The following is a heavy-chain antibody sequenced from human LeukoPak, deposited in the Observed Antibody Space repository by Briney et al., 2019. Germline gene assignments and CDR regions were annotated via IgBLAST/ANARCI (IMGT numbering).Heavy chain of an antibody. V-gene: IGHV3-53*05. D-gene: IGHD5-18*01. CDR1: GFTVSSNY. CDR2: IYSGGST. CDR3: ARGYGPWVYYGMDV. J-gene: IGHJ6*02. Sequence: PGGSLRLSCAASGFTVSSNYMSWVRQAPGKGLEWVSVIYSGGSTYYADSVKGRFTISRDNSKNTLYLQMNSLRGEDTAVYYCARGYGPWVYYGMDVWGQGTTVTVSS.